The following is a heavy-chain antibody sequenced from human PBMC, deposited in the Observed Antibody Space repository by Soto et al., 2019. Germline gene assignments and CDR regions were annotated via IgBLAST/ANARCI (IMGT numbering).Heavy chain of an antibody. CDR2: IYYSGST. V-gene: IGHV4-39*01. CDR3: ASRRAYFDY. Sequence: SETLSLTCTVSGGSISSSIYYWGWIRQPPGKGLEWIGSIYYSGSTYYNPSLKSRVTISVDTSKNQFSLKLSSVTAADTAVYYCASRRAYFDYWGQGTLVTVSS. J-gene: IGHJ4*02. CDR1: GGSISSSIYY.